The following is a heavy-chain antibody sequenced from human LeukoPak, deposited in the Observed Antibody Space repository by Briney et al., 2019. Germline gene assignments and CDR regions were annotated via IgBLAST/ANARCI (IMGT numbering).Heavy chain of an antibody. J-gene: IGHJ6*03. Sequence: SETLSLTCTVSGGSISNCHWNGIRQPPGKGLEWIGYIYYSGGTNYNPSLKRRLTISADTSKNQFSLKLTSVTAADPAVYYCARILGRSEYYMDVWGKGTPVTVSS. CDR3: ARILGRSEYYMDV. V-gene: IGHV4-59*01. D-gene: IGHD3-16*01. CDR2: IYYSGGT. CDR1: GGSISNCH.